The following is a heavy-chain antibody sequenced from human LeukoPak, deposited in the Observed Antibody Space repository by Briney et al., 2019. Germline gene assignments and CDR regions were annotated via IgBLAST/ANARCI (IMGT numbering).Heavy chain of an antibody. Sequence: ASVNVSCTTSGYTFTTYHINWVRQAPGQGLEWLGWMNPYSGDRGYAQKFQGRLSITSDTSISTAYMELSSLRSADTAVYFCARTTSLTASGYDYWGQGTLVTVSS. D-gene: IGHD4-17*01. V-gene: IGHV1-8*03. CDR3: ARTTSLTASGYDY. CDR1: GYTFTTYH. CDR2: MNPYSGDR. J-gene: IGHJ4*02.